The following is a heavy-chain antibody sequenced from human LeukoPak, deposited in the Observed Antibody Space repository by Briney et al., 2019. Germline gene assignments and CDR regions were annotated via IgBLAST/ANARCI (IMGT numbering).Heavy chain of an antibody. CDR2: IRSKADGGTT. Sequence: PGGSLRLSCTASGVTFGDYAMSWVRQAPGKGLEWVGFIRSKADGGTTEYAASVKGKFTISRDDSKSIAYLQMNSLKTEDTAVYYCTRSQDYYDSSGYYIDAFDIWGQGTMVTVSS. CDR3: TRSQDYYDSSGYYIDAFDI. J-gene: IGHJ3*02. CDR1: GVTFGDYA. V-gene: IGHV3-49*04. D-gene: IGHD3-22*01.